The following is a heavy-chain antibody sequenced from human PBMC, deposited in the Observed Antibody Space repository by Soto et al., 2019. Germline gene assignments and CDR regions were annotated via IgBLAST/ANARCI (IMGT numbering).Heavy chain of an antibody. CDR1: GGTFSSYA. CDR3: ASGGNSGQLDY. J-gene: IGHJ4*02. D-gene: IGHD2-21*02. V-gene: IGHV1-69*06. CDR2: IIPIFGTA. Sequence: SVKVSCKASGGTFSSYAISWLRQAPGQGLEWMGGIIPIFGTANYAQKFQGRVTITADKSTSTAYMELSSLRSEDTAVYYCASGGNSGQLDYWGQGTLVTVSS.